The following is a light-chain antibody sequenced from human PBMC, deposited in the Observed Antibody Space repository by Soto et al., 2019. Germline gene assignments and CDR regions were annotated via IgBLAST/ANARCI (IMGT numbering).Light chain of an antibody. CDR1: QSVSSSH. J-gene: IGKJ2*01. Sequence: EIVLTQSPGTLSLSPGERATLSCRASQSVSSSHLAWYQQKPGQAPRLFMYGASNRATGIPDRFSGSGSGKDFTLSISRLEPEDFAVYYCHHYGSSPRTFGQGTKLEIK. V-gene: IGKV3-20*01. CDR3: HHYGSSPRT. CDR2: GAS.